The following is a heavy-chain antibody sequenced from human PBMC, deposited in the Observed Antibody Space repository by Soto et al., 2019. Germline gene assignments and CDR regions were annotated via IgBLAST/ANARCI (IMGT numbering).Heavy chain of an antibody. J-gene: IGHJ3*02. CDR1: GHTLTSYG. CDR3: ARRGYSGSGSYYQDAFDI. Sequence: QVQLVQSGAEVKKPGSSAKVSCKAAGHTLTSYGISWVRQAPGLGHEWMGWISAYNGNTNYAPKLQGRAIMTTYTSTSTAYMKLRRLRSDGTAVYYCARRGYSGSGSYYQDAFDIWGQGTMVTVSS. V-gene: IGHV1-18*01. D-gene: IGHD3-10*01. CDR2: ISAYNGNT.